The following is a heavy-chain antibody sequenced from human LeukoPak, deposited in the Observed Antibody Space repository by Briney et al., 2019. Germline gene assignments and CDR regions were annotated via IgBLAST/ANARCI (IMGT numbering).Heavy chain of an antibody. CDR2: VFHLQTVRT. J-gene: IGHJ4*02. V-gene: IGHV4-38-2*02. D-gene: IGHD2-8*01. Sequence: PSETLSLTCTVSDSSIRGTFYWAWFRQPPGKGLEWIGTVFHLQTVRTYSNPSLESRVAMSIDKSNNHFSLMLTSVTATDTAVYYCARGKQNGVDYWGQGILITVSS. CDR1: DSSIRGTFY. CDR3: ARGKQNGVDY.